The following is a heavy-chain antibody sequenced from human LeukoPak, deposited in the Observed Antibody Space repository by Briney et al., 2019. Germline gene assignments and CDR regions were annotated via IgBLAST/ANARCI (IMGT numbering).Heavy chain of an antibody. V-gene: IGHV5-51*01. J-gene: IGHJ4*02. CDR1: GYSFTSYW. D-gene: IGHD3-22*01. CDR3: ARATSSGRSDY. CDR2: IYPGDSET. Sequence: GESLKISCKGSGYSFTSYWIGWVRQMPGKGLEWMGVIYPGDSETRYSPYFQGQVTISADKSISTAYLQWSSLKASDTAMYYCARATSSGRSDYWGQGTLVTVSS.